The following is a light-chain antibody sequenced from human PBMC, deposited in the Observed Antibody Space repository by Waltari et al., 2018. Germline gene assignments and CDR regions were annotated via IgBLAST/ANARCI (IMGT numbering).Light chain of an antibody. CDR1: QGVGGN. V-gene: IGKV3-15*01. CDR2: AAS. Sequence: EIVMTQSPDTLSVSQGERVALSCRASQGVGGNLAWYQQKPGQAPRLLIYAASTRATAIPASFSGGGSGTEFTLTISSLQSEDFAVYYCQQYNKWPLTFGQGTKVEIK. J-gene: IGKJ1*01. CDR3: QQYNKWPLT.